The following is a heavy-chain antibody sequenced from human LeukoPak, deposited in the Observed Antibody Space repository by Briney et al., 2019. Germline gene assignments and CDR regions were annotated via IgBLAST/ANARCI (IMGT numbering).Heavy chain of an antibody. J-gene: IGHJ4*02. CDR2: IKSKTDGGTT. CDR1: GFTFSNAW. Sequence: GGSLRLSCAASGFTFSNAWMSWVRQAPGKGLEWVGRIKSKTDGGTTDYAAPVKGRFTISRDDSKNTLYLQMNSLKTEDTAVYYCTTGVDTAMVFNFDYWGQGTLVTVSS. CDR3: TTGVDTAMVFNFDY. V-gene: IGHV3-15*01. D-gene: IGHD5-18*01.